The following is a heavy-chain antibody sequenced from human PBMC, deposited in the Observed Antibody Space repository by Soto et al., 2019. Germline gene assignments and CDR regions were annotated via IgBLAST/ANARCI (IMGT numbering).Heavy chain of an antibody. CDR3: ARDHGIVPTGRYFDY. V-gene: IGHV1-18*04. Sequence: ASVKVSCKTSGHTFSSYGITWIRQAPGQGLEWMGWTSGYNGNTNTAQKLQGRLTMTTDTSTSTAYVELGSLRSDERAVYYCARDHGIVPTGRYFDYWGQGTLVAVSS. D-gene: IGHD5-12*01. J-gene: IGHJ4*02. CDR1: GHTFSSYG. CDR2: TSGYNGNT.